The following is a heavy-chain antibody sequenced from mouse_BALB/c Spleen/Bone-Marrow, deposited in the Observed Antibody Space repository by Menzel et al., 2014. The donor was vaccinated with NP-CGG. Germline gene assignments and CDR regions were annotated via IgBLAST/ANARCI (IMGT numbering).Heavy chain of an antibody. CDR2: VYPGSGST. CDR1: GYTLTDYV. CDR3: ARGLGLPFYAMDY. V-gene: IGHV1-77*01. D-gene: IGHD3-1*01. J-gene: IGHJ4*01. Sequence: VQLQQSGPELVKPGASVKMSCKASGYTLTDYVISWVKQRTGQGLEWIGEVYPGSGSTYYNEKFKGKATLTADKSSNTAYMQLSSLTSEDSAVYFCARGLGLPFYAMDYWGQGTSVTVSS.